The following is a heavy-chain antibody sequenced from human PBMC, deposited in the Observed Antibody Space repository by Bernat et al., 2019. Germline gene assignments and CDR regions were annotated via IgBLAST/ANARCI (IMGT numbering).Heavy chain of an antibody. CDR1: GFSFDDHA. D-gene: IGHD6-25*01. V-gene: IGHV3-9*01. CDR3: VKVYPRYSRAGCG. Sequence: EVQLVESGGGLVQPGRSLRLSCAASGFSFDDHAMHWVRQAPGKGLEWVSSISWNSGSIGYADSVKGRFTLSRDNAKNSLYLPMNSLRADDTSFYYCVKVYPRYSRAGCGWGQGAMVTVSS. CDR2: ISWNSGSI. J-gene: IGHJ4*02.